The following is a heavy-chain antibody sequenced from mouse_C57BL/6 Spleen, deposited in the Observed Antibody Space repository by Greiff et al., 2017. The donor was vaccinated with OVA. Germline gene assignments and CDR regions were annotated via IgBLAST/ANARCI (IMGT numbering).Heavy chain of an antibody. J-gene: IGHJ4*01. D-gene: IGHD1-2*01. CDR1: GFTFSDYY. V-gene: IGHV5-16*01. Sequence: EVMLVESEGGLVQPGSSMKLSCTASGFTFSDYYMAWVRQVPEKGLEWVANINYDGSSTYYLDSLKSRFIISRDNAKNILYLQMSSLKSEDTATYYCARVQLRRGDAMDYWGQGTSVTVSS. CDR2: INYDGSST. CDR3: ARVQLRRGDAMDY.